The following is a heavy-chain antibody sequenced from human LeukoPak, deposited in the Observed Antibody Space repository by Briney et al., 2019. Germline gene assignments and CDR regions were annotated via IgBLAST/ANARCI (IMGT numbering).Heavy chain of an antibody. D-gene: IGHD4-23*01. V-gene: IGHV3-23*01. Sequence: GSLRLSCAASGFTFNSYALSWVRQAPGKGLGWVSAISGSGGSTYYADSVKGRFTISRDNSKNTLYLQMNSLRAEDTAVYYCARDYVDYGGKGAFDIWGQGTMVTVSS. CDR2: ISGSGGST. CDR1: GFTFNSYA. J-gene: IGHJ3*02. CDR3: ARDYVDYGGKGAFDI.